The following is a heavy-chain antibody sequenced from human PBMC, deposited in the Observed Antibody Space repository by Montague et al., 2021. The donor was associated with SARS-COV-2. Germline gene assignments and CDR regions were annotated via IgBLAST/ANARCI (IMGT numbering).Heavy chain of an antibody. V-gene: IGHV4-38-2*01. J-gene: IGHJ4*02. CDR1: GFSISSGFY. CDR3: ARRGYTGSDYFDY. D-gene: IGHD5-12*01. Sequence: SETLSLTCSVSGFSISSGFYWAWIRQSPGKGPEWIGTVYHSGYTHYNPSLKGHVTVSIDTSKNQFSLTVTSVTAADTAVYFCARRGYTGSDYFDYWGQGTLVIVSS. CDR2: VYHSGYT.